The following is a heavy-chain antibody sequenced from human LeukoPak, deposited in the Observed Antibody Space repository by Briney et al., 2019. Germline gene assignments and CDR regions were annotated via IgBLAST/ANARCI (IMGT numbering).Heavy chain of an antibody. CDR3: ATYTHWVAGDV. J-gene: IGHJ6*02. D-gene: IGHD3-16*01. CDR1: RFTFSESW. CDR2: MNQDGSER. Sequence: PGGSLRLSCAASRFTFSESWMSWVRQAPGEGLEWVANMNQDGSERDYVDSVKGRFTISRDNARKSLYLQMSSLRAEDTAVYYCATYTHWVAGDVWGQGTTVTVSS. V-gene: IGHV3-7*01.